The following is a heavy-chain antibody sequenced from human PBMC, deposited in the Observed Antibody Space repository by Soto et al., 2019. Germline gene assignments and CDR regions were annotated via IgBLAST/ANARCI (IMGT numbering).Heavy chain of an antibody. CDR1: GGSFSGNI. CDR2: INPRETI. V-gene: IGHV4-34*01. D-gene: IGHD2-2*01. J-gene: IGHJ5*02. CDR3: AQGGDILVVPT. Sequence: QVQLQQWGAGLLKPSETLSLTCAVYGGSFSGNIWSGIRQSPGKGLEWIGEINPRETINYNPSLKSRVTISVDTYKKQFFLKLTSVAAADTAVYCCAQGGDILVVPTWGQGTLVTVSS.